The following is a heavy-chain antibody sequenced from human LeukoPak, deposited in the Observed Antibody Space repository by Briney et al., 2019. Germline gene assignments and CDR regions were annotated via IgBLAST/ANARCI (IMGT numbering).Heavy chain of an antibody. CDR2: IRNKANGGTT. CDR1: GFTFSDYA. D-gene: IGHD3-22*01. Sequence: PGRSIRLPCTTSGFTFSDYAVSWVRQAPGKGLEWIGFIRNKANGGTTEYAASVKGRFTISRDDSKTIAHLQMSSLKTEDTAVYYCSRFYSSGWASGAFDIWGQGTMVTVSS. J-gene: IGHJ3*02. CDR3: SRFYSSGWASGAFDI. V-gene: IGHV3-49*04.